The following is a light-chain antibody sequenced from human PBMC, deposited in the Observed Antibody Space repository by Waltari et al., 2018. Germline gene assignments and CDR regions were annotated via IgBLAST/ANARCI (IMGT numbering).Light chain of an antibody. J-gene: IGKJ1*01. Sequence: DIQMTQSPPSLSASVGDRVTISCRASQPVSNYLNWFQQKSGKAPKLLIYAASTLQGGVPPRFTGSGAGTDFPLTITSLQPEDFATYYCQQSYSLPPTFGQGTKVEVK. CDR2: AAS. CDR1: QPVSNY. V-gene: IGKV1-39*01. CDR3: QQSYSLPPT.